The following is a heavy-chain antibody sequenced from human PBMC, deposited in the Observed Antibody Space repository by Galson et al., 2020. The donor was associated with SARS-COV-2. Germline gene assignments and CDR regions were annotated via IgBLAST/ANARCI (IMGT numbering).Heavy chain of an antibody. CDR1: GGSISSGDYY. CDR3: ARATVTTRGAFDI. CDR2: IYYSGST. V-gene: IGHV4-30-4*08. J-gene: IGHJ3*02. D-gene: IGHD4-17*01. Sequence: SQTLSLTCTDSGGSISSGDYYWSWIRQPPGKGLEWIGYIYYSGSTYYNPSLKSRVTISVDTSKNQFSLKLSSVTAADTAVYYCARATVTTRGAFDIWGQGTMVTVSS.